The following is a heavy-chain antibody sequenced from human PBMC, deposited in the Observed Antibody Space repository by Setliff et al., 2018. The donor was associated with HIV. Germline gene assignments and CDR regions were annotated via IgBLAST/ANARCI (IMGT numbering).Heavy chain of an antibody. J-gene: IGHJ6*02. V-gene: IGHV4-61*09. CDR1: GGSIGSGSHY. CDR3: ARADDYYDSSGYYRYYYYGMDV. D-gene: IGHD3-22*01. CDR2: IYTTGST. Sequence: SETLSLTCTVSGGSIGSGSHYWSWIRQPAGKGLEWIGHIYTTGSTNYNPSLKSRVTISADTSNNQFSLRLSSVTAADTAVYYCARADDYYDSSGYYRYYYYGMDVWGQGTTVTVSS.